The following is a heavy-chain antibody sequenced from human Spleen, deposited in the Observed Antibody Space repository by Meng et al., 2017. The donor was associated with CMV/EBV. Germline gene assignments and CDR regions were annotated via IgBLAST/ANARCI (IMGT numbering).Heavy chain of an antibody. Sequence: TCTVSGDSISSGDHYWTWIRQPPGKGLEWIGYIFYSGSTYYNPSLKSRVAISMDTSKNQFSLRLNSMTAADTAVYYCARADYRLVFDPWGQGTLVTVSS. D-gene: IGHD4-11*01. V-gene: IGHV4-30-4*01. J-gene: IGHJ5*02. CDR2: IFYSGST. CDR1: GDSISSGDHY. CDR3: ARADYRLVFDP.